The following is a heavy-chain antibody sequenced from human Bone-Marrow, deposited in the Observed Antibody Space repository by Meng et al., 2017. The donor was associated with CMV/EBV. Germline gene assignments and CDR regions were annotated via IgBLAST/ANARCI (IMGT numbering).Heavy chain of an antibody. CDR2: ISAYNGNT. CDR1: GDTFTSYG. CDR3: ARDHCNSTSCYIGGSFEP. V-gene: IGHV1-18*01. J-gene: IGHJ5*02. Sequence: ASVKVSCKASGDTFTSYGISWVRQAPGQGLEWMGWISAYNGNTNYAQKLQGRVTMTADTSTSTAYMELRSLRSHDTAVYYCARDHCNSTSCYIGGSFEPWGQGTLVTFSS. D-gene: IGHD2-2*01.